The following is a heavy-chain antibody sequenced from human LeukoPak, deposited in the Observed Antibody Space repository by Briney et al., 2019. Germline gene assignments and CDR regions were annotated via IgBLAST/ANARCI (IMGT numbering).Heavy chain of an antibody. CDR2: INSNSGGT. J-gene: IGHJ3*02. CDR3: AIPHYGYSHDAFDI. Sequence: GASVKVSCTASGYTFTGYYMHWVRQAPGQGLEWMGWINSNSGGTNYAQKFQGWVTMTRDTSISTAYMELSRLRSDDTAVYYCAIPHYGYSHDAFDIWGQGTMVTVSS. D-gene: IGHD3-10*01. V-gene: IGHV1-2*04. CDR1: GYTFTGYY.